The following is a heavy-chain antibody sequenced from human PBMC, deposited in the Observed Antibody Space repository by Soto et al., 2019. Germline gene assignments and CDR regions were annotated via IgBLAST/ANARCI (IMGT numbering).Heavy chain of an antibody. CDR2: IYYSGST. D-gene: IGHD2-21*02. CDR1: GGFISSGGYY. CDR3: ARDVTNYFDY. Sequence: PSETLSLTCTVSGGFISSGGYYWSWIRQHPGKGLEWIGYIYYSGSTYYNPSLKSRVTISVDTSKNQFSLKLSSVTAAGTAVYYCARDVTNYFDYWGQGTLVTVSS. V-gene: IGHV4-31*03. J-gene: IGHJ4*02.